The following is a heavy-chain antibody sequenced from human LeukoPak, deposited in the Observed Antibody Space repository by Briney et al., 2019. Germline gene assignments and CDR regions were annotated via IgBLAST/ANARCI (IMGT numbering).Heavy chain of an antibody. J-gene: IGHJ6*02. Sequence: SVTVSCTASGGTFSSYAISWVRPAPGQGLEWMGGIIPIFGTANYAQKFQGRVTITADESTSTAYMELSSLRSEDTAVYYCARDDTCSGGSCYYYYGMDVWGQGTTVTVSS. CDR2: IIPIFGTA. D-gene: IGHD2-15*01. CDR3: ARDDTCSGGSCYYYYGMDV. CDR1: GGTFSSYA. V-gene: IGHV1-69*13.